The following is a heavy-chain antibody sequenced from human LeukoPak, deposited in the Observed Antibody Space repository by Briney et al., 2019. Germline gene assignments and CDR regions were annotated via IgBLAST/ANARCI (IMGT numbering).Heavy chain of an antibody. Sequence: ASVKVSCKASGGTFSSYAISWVRQAPGQGLEWMGRIIPIFGTANYAQKFQGRVTITTDESTSTAYMELSSLRSEDTAVYYCAGLGYCSGGSCYLPDYGGQGTLVTVSS. CDR1: GGTFSSYA. J-gene: IGHJ4*02. CDR3: AGLGYCSGGSCYLPDY. CDR2: IIPIFGTA. D-gene: IGHD2-15*01. V-gene: IGHV1-69*05.